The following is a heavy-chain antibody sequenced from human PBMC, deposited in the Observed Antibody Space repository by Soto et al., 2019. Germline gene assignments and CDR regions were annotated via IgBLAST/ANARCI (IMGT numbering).Heavy chain of an antibody. CDR1: GFTFSSYA. J-gene: IGHJ6*02. CDR3: AXXRXGYFXWXLRTYGMDV. CDR2: ISYDGSNK. D-gene: IGHD3-9*01. V-gene: IGHV3-30-3*01. Sequence: QVQLVESGGGVVQPGRSLRLSCAASGFTFSSYAMHWVRQAPGKGLEWVAVISYDGSNKYYADSVKGRFTISRDNSKNTLYLQXDXLRAEDTAVYYCAXXRXGYFXWXLRTYGMDVWGQGTTVTVSS.